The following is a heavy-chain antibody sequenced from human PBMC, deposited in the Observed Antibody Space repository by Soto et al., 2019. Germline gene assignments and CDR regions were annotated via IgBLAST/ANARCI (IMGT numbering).Heavy chain of an antibody. D-gene: IGHD6-19*01. CDR3: ARTVGNSSGWLGSDLEY. CDR2: IIPIFGTA. J-gene: IGHJ4*02. CDR1: GGTFSKYA. Sequence: QVQLVQSGAEVKKPGSSVKVSCKASGGTFSKYAISWVRQAPGQGLEWMGGIIPIFGTANYAQKFQCRVTITAAESMTPAYMELSPLRSEDPDVYYCARTVGNSSGWLGSDLEYWGKGTLVTVSS. V-gene: IGHV1-69*01.